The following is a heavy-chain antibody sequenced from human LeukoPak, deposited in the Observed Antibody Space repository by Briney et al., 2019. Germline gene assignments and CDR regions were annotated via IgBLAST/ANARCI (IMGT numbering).Heavy chain of an antibody. D-gene: IGHD3-22*01. CDR3: ARVSSGYYYTSYYYYGMDV. Sequence: PGRSLRLSCAASGFTFSSYAMHWVRQAPGKGLEWVAVISYEGSNKYYADSVKGRFTISRDNSKNTLYLQMNSLRAEDTAVYYCARVSSGYYYTSYYYYGMDVWGQGTTVTVSS. V-gene: IGHV3-30-3*01. CDR2: ISYEGSNK. J-gene: IGHJ6*02. CDR1: GFTFSSYA.